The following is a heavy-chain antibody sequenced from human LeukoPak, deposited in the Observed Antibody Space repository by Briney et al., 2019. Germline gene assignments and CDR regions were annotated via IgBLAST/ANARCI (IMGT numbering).Heavy chain of an antibody. Sequence: SQTLSLTCAISGDSVSSNSAAWNWNRQSPSIDLEWLRRTYYRSKWYNDYAVSVKSRITINPDTSKNQFSLQLNSVTPEDTAVYYCAREKEQGLAYDAFDIWGQGTMVTVSS. CDR3: AREKEQGLAYDAFDI. CDR1: GDSVSSNSAA. D-gene: IGHD6-19*01. CDR2: TYYRSKWYN. V-gene: IGHV6-1*01. J-gene: IGHJ3*02.